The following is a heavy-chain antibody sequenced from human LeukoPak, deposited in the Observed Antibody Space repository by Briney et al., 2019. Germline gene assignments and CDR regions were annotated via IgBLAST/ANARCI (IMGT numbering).Heavy chain of an antibody. CDR3: ARKAYSYGYALDS. Sequence: SETLSLTCTVSGGSISSSSYYWGWIRQPPGKGLEWIGSIYYSGSTYYNPSLKSRVTISVDTSKNQFSLKLSSVTAAYTAVYYCARKAYSYGYALDSWGQGTLVTVSS. J-gene: IGHJ4*02. D-gene: IGHD5-18*01. V-gene: IGHV4-39*01. CDR2: IYYSGST. CDR1: GGSISSSSYY.